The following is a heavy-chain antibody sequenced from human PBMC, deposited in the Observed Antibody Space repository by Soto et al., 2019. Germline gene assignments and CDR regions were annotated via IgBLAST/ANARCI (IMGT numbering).Heavy chain of an antibody. J-gene: IGHJ6*02. V-gene: IGHV4-59*12. D-gene: IGHD6-19*01. Sequence: SETLSLTCTVSGGSIGSYYWSWIRQPPGKGLEWIGYIYYSDSINYNPSLKSRVIISVDTSKNQFSLKLSSVTAADTAVYYCARLRVAVAGRYYYYGMDVWGQGTTVTVSS. CDR1: GGSIGSYY. CDR3: ARLRVAVAGRYYYYGMDV. CDR2: IYYSDSI.